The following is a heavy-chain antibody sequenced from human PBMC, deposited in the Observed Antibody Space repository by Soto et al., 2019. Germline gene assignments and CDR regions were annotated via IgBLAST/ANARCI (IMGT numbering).Heavy chain of an antibody. J-gene: IGHJ5*02. CDR3: AKDDVLLWFGESPYWFDP. V-gene: IGHV3-30*18. CDR2: ISYDGSNK. D-gene: IGHD3-10*01. CDR1: GFTFSSYG. Sequence: GGSLRLSCAASGFTFSSYGMHWVRQAPGKGLEWVAVISYDGSNKYYADSVKGRFTISRDNSKNTLYLQMNSLRAEDTAVYYCAKDDVLLWFGESPYWFDPWGQGTLVTVSS.